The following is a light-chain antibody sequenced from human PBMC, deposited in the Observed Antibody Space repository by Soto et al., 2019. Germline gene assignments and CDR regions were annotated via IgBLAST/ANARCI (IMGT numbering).Light chain of an antibody. CDR3: QTWGTGIQGV. CDR1: SGHSSYA. CDR2: LNSDGSH. V-gene: IGLV4-69*01. Sequence: QSVLTQSPSASASLGASVKLTCTLSSGHSSYAIAWHQQQPEKGPRYLMKLNSDGSHSKGDGIPDRFLGSSSGAERYLTISSLQSEDEADYYCQTWGTGIQGVFGGGTKVTVL. J-gene: IGLJ3*02.